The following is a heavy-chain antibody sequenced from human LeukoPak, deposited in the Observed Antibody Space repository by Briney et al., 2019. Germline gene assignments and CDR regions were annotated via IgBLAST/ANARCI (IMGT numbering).Heavy chain of an antibody. CDR2: TYYRSKWYN. D-gene: IGHD6-19*01. CDR3: ARGGSGWQGFDY. V-gene: IGHV6-1*01. CDR1: GDSVSTNSAA. Sequence: SQTLSLTCVLSGDSVSTNSAAWNWIRQSPSRGLEWLGRTYYRSKWYNDYAVSVNSRITINPDTSKNQFSLQLNSVTPEDTAVYYCARGGSGWQGFDYWGQGTLVTVSS. J-gene: IGHJ4*02.